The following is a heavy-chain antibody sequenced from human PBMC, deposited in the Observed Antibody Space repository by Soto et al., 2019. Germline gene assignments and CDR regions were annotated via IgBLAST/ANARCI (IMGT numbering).Heavy chain of an antibody. CDR3: AKWGAAAGTT. V-gene: IGHV4-59*08. Sequence: QVHLQESGPGLVKPAETLSLTCRVSGGSISSYYWSWIRQPPGKGLEWIGYVFYTGITKYNPSFKSRATISGDTSRTQFSLNLMSGTAADTAVYYCAKWGAAAGTTWGKGLRVHVSS. D-gene: IGHD6-25*01. J-gene: IGHJ4*02. CDR1: GGSISSYY. CDR2: VFYTGIT.